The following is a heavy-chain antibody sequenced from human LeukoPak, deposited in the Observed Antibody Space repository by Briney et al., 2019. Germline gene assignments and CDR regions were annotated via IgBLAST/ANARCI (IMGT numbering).Heavy chain of an antibody. Sequence: GGSLRLSCAASGFTFSNAWMTWVRQAPGKGLEWVGRIKSKTDRGTTDYAAPVKGRFTISRDDSKNTLYLQMNSLKTEDTAVYFCTTDEYGLGSLGVFDYWGQGTLVTVSS. CDR2: IKSKTDRGTT. CDR1: GFTFSNAW. CDR3: TTDEYGLGSLGVFDY. J-gene: IGHJ4*02. D-gene: IGHD3-10*01. V-gene: IGHV3-15*01.